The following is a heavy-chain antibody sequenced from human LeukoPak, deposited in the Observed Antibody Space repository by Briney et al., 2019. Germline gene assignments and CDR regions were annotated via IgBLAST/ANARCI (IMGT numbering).Heavy chain of an antibody. V-gene: IGHV3-11*04. CDR1: GFTFSDYY. J-gene: IGHJ4*02. CDR2: ISSSGSTI. Sequence: GGSLRLSCAASGFTFSDYYMSWIRQAPGKGLEWVSYISSSGSTIYYADSVKGRFTISRDNSKNTLYLQMNSLRAEDTAVYYCARWLQSSVGRYFDYWGQGTLVTVSS. D-gene: IGHD5-24*01. CDR3: ARWLQSSVGRYFDY.